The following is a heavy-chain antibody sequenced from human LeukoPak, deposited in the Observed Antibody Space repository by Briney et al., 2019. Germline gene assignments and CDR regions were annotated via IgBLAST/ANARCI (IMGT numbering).Heavy chain of an antibody. CDR3: ARGYCGGDCYSFDP. J-gene: IGHJ5*02. CDR1: GGSVSSGSYY. V-gene: IGHV4-61*01. D-gene: IGHD2-21*02. Sequence: SETLSLTCTVSGGSVSSGSYYWSWIRRPPGKGLEWIGYIYYSGSTNYNPSLKSRVTISVDTSKNQFSLKLSSVTAADTAVYYCARGYCGGDCYSFDPWGQGTLVTVSS. CDR2: IYYSGST.